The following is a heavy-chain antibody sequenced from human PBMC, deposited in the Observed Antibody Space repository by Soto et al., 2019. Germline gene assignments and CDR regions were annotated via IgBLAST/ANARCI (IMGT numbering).Heavy chain of an antibody. Sequence: EVQLLESGGGLVQPGGSRRLSCTASGFTFSSYAMTWVRQSPGKGLEWVSVVSGAGGTTYYTDSVKGRFTISRDNSKNTLYLHMSSLTAEDTAVYYCAQGGYNINWHLDCWGQGNLVTVSS. J-gene: IGHJ4*02. CDR2: VSGAGGTT. V-gene: IGHV3-23*01. D-gene: IGHD6-13*01. CDR3: AQGGYNINWHLDC. CDR1: GFTFSSYA.